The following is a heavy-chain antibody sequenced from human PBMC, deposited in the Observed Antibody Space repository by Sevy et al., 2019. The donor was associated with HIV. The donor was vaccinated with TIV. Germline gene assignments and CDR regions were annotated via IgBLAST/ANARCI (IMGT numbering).Heavy chain of an antibody. CDR2: IYPGDSVP. CDR1: GNSFSTYW. D-gene: IGHD1-26*01. Sequence: GESLKICCKGSGNSFSTYWIAWVRQMPGKGLEWMGIIYPGDSVPRYRPSFQGHVIISADKSINTAYLQWSSLEASDTAIYYCARLREEGDYFDYWGQGTLVTVSS. J-gene: IGHJ4*02. V-gene: IGHV5-51*01. CDR3: ARLREEGDYFDY.